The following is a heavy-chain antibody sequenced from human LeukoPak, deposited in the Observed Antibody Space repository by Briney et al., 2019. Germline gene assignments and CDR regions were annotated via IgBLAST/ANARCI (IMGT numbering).Heavy chain of an antibody. CDR1: GFTFSSYR. Sequence: GGSLRLSCAASGFTFSSYRMSWVRQAPGKGLEWVANIKQDGSEKYYVDSVKGRFTISRDNAKNSLYLQMNSLRAEDTAVYYCATNSDPQWLVRRGLFDYWGQGTLVTVSS. D-gene: IGHD6-19*01. J-gene: IGHJ4*02. V-gene: IGHV3-7*01. CDR2: IKQDGSEK. CDR3: ATNSDPQWLVRRGLFDY.